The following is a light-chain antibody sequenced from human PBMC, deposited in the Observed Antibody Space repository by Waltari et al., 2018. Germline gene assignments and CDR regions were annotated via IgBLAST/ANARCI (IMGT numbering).Light chain of an antibody. Sequence: EIVLTQSPDTLSLSPGERATLSCRASQSVSSTYLTWYQQKPGQAPRLLIFGASIRATGTPDRFSGSGSGTDFTLTISRLEPEDFAVYYCQQYGSSPTWTFGQGTKVEIK. CDR1: QSVSSTY. J-gene: IGKJ1*01. CDR2: GAS. V-gene: IGKV3-20*01. CDR3: QQYGSSPTWT.